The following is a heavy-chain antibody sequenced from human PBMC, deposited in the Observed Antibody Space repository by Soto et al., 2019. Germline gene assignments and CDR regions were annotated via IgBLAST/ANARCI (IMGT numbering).Heavy chain of an antibody. V-gene: IGHV3-7*02. CDR3: ATHDGPAAAGLVLDF. Sequence: EVQLVESGGGLVQPGGSLRLSCEASGFTFSSRWMTWVRQGPGKGLEWVANIKQDENGKDYVDSVKGRFTISRDNAKNSLYLQMNSLRAEDTDVSYCATHDGPAAAGLVLDFWGQGTLVTVSS. CDR2: IKQDENGK. CDR1: GFTFSSRW. D-gene: IGHD6-13*01. J-gene: IGHJ4*02.